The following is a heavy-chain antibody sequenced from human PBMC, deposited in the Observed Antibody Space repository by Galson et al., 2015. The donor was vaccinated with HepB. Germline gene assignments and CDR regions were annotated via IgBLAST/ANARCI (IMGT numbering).Heavy chain of an antibody. V-gene: IGHV1-18*01. CDR3: AREGFSAYDYAGYYFYGMDV. Sequence: CKASGYTFTSYGISWVRQAPGQGLEWMGWTSADNRITNYAQKVQDRVTMTTDPSTSTAYMELRSLRSDDTAVYYCAREGFSAYDYAGYYFYGMDVWGQGTTVTVSS. CDR2: TSADNRIT. J-gene: IGHJ6*02. CDR1: GYTFTSYG. D-gene: IGHD3-16*01.